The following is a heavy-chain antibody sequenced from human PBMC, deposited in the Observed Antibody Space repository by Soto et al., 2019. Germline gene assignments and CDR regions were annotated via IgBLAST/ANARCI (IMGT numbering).Heavy chain of an antibody. J-gene: IGHJ5*02. CDR1: GGSISSSSYY. CDR3: ARQKITIFGVVIRGRGWFDP. D-gene: IGHD3-3*01. V-gene: IGHV4-39*01. CDR2: IYYSGST. Sequence: QLQLQESGPGLVKPSETLSLTCTVSGGSISSSSYYWGWIRQPPGKGLEWIGSIYYSGSTYYNPSLKSRVTISVDTSKNQFSLKRSSVTAADTAVYYCARQKITIFGVVIRGRGWFDPWGQGTLVTVSS.